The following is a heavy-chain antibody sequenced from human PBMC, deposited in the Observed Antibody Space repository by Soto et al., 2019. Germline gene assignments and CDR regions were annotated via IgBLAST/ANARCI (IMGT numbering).Heavy chain of an antibody. V-gene: IGHV4-39*01. CDR3: ARFTHYYGMDV. CDR1: GGSISSSTYY. Sequence: SETLSLTCTVSGGSISSSTYYWGWMRQPPGKGLEWIASFFIGGNTYYNPSLKSRVTISVDTSKNQFSLKLSSVTAADTAVYYCARFTHYYGMDVWGQGTTVTVSS. CDR2: FFIGGNT. J-gene: IGHJ6*02.